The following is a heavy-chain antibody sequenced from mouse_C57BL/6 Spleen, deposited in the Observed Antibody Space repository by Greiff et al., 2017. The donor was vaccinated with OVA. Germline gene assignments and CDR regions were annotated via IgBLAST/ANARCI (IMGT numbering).Heavy chain of an antibody. V-gene: IGHV1-76*01. CDR1: GYTFTDYY. Sequence: QVQLKESGAELVRPGASVKLSCKASGYTFTDYYINWVKQRPGQGLEWIARIYPGSGNTYYNEKFKGKATLTAEKSSSTAYMQLSSLTSEDAAVYFCARGDYYDWYFDVWGTGTTVTVSS. CDR3: ARGDYYDWYFDV. D-gene: IGHD1-1*01. CDR2: IYPGSGNT. J-gene: IGHJ1*03.